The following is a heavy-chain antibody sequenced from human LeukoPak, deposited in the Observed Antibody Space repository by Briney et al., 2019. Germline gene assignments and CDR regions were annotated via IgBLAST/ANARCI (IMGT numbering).Heavy chain of an antibody. CDR2: INPNSGGT. Sequence: ASVKVSCKASGYTFTGYYMHWVRQAPGQGLEWMGRINPNSGGTNYAQKFRGRVTMTRDTSISTAYMELSRLRSDDTAVYYCARETYYNAFDIWGQGTMVTVSS. CDR3: ARETYYNAFDI. CDR1: GYTFTGYY. J-gene: IGHJ3*02. D-gene: IGHD3-22*01. V-gene: IGHV1-2*06.